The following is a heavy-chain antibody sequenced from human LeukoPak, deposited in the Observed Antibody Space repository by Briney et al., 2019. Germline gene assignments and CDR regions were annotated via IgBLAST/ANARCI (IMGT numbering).Heavy chain of an antibody. D-gene: IGHD5-12*01. CDR3: AKEKGYRWLRLQYYFDY. Sequence: PGGSLRLSCAASGFTFSSYAMSWVRQAPGKGLEWVSAISGSGGSTYYADSVKGRFTISRDNSKNMLYLQMNSLRARDTAVYYCAKEKGYRWLRLQYYFDYWGQGTLVTVSS. CDR1: GFTFSSYA. J-gene: IGHJ4*02. CDR2: ISGSGGST. V-gene: IGHV3-23*01.